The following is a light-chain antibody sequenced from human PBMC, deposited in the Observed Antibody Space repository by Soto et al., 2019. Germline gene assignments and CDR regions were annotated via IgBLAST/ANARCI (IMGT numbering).Light chain of an antibody. CDR2: DAS. J-gene: IGKJ2*01. CDR1: QSISSW. CDR3: QEYNDNSYT. Sequence: DIQMTQSPSTLSASVGDRVTITCRASQSISSWLAWYQQKPGKAPKLLIYDASTLENGVPSRFSGSGSGTEFTLTITSPQPDDFATYYCQEYNDNSYTFGEGTKLEI. V-gene: IGKV1-5*01.